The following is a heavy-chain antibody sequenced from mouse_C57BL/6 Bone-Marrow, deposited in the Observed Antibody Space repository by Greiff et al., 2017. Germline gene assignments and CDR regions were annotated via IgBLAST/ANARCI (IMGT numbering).Heavy chain of an antibody. V-gene: IGHV5-12*01. J-gene: IGHJ4*01. CDR2: ISNGGGST. D-gene: IGHD4-1*01. Sequence: EVQGVESGGGLVQPGGSLKLSCAASGFTFSDYYMYWVRQTPEKRLEWVAYISNGGGSTYYPDTVKGRFTISRDNAKNTLYLQMSRLQSEDTAMYYCARQLGGAMDYWGQGTSVTVSS. CDR1: GFTFSDYY. CDR3: ARQLGGAMDY.